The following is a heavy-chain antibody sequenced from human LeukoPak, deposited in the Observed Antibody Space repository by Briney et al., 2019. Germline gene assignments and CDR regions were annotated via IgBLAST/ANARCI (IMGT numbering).Heavy chain of an antibody. CDR2: IIASSGST. CDR1: GFSFSNYA. D-gene: IGHD5-12*01. V-gene: IGHV3-23*01. J-gene: IGHJ4*02. Sequence: GGSLRLSCAPSGFSFSNYAMSWVRQAPGEGLEWVSLIIASSGSTVYADSVKGRFTISRDNSKNTLYLQMNSLRAEDTAVYYCAKGAYDYVEIGYFDHWGQGTLVTVSS. CDR3: AKGAYDYVEIGYFDH.